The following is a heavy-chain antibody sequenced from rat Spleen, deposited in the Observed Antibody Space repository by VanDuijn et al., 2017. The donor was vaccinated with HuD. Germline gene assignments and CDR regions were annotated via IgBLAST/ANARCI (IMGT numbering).Heavy chain of an antibody. Sequence: EVQLQESGPGLVKPSQSLSLTCSVTGYSITSNYWGWIRKFPGNKMEWVGYISYSGSSGYNPSLKSRISITRDTSKNQFFLQLNSVTTEDTAMYYCARTSGRGWYFDYWGQGVMVTVSS. CDR1: GYSITSNY. V-gene: IGHV3-1*01. CDR2: ISYSGSS. J-gene: IGHJ2*01. CDR3: ARTSGRGWYFDY. D-gene: IGHD5-1*01.